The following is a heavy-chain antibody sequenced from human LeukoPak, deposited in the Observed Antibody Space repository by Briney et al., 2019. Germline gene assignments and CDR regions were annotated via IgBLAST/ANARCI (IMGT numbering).Heavy chain of an antibody. CDR3: ARTARAFDY. CDR1: GFTFSDYY. D-gene: IGHD6-6*01. CDR2: ISGRGTTI. Sequence: PGGSLRLSCAASGFTFSDYYMNWIRQAPGKGLEWISYISGRGTTISYADSVKGRFTISRDNANLSLYLQMNSLRAEDTAVYYCARTARAFDYWGQGTLVTVSS. V-gene: IGHV3-11*01. J-gene: IGHJ4*02.